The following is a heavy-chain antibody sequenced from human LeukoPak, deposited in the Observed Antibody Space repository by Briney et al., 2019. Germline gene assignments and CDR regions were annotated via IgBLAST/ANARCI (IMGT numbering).Heavy chain of an antibody. J-gene: IGHJ6*02. V-gene: IGHV3-7*01. Sequence: GGSLRLSCAASGFTFSSYWMSWVRQAPGKGLEWVANIKQDGSEKYYVDSVKGRFTISRDNAKNSLYLQMNSLRAEDTAVYYCARYSGFGTIYYYYGMDVWGQGTTVTVSS. D-gene: IGHD5-12*01. CDR2: IKQDGSEK. CDR1: GFTFSSYW. CDR3: ARYSGFGTIYYYYGMDV.